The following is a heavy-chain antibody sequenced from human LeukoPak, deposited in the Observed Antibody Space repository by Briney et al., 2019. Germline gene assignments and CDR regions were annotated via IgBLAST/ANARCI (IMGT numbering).Heavy chain of an antibody. CDR3: AKGKQIYEGPSDY. J-gene: IGHJ4*02. CDR1: GFTFSNYA. V-gene: IGHV3-23*01. Sequence: GGSLRLSCVASGFTFSNYAMTWVRQAPGKGLEWVSTISGSGSSTYYADSVKGRFTISRDNSKNTLYLQMNSLRAEDTAVYYCAKGKQIYEGPSDYWGQGTLVTVSS. D-gene: IGHD2/OR15-2a*01. CDR2: ISGSGSST.